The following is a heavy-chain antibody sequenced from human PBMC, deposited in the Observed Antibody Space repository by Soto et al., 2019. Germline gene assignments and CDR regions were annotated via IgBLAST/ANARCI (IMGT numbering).Heavy chain of an antibody. CDR3: ARIYSSGWNRPPYDY. J-gene: IGHJ4*02. CDR2: INAGNGNT. CDR1: GYTFTSYA. Sequence: SVKVSCKAAGYTFTSYAMHWVRQAPGQRLEWMGWINAGNGNTKYSQKFQGRVTITRDTSASTAYMELSSLRSEDTAVYYCARIYSSGWNRPPYDYSGQGTLV. V-gene: IGHV1-3*01. D-gene: IGHD6-19*01.